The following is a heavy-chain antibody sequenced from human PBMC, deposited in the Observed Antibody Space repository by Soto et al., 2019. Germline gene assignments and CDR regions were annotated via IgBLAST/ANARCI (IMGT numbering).Heavy chain of an antibody. CDR3: ASNYGSGYRAVDS. V-gene: IGHV1-69*02. CDR2: VNPILSMS. D-gene: IGHD3-10*01. CDR1: GDTFNFYS. J-gene: IGHJ4*02. Sequence: QVQLVQSGAEVKSAGSSVKVSCKASGDTFNFYSINWVRQAPGLGLEWVGRVNPILSMSNYAQRFQGRVTMTADKSTGTAYMERRSLSSEAAAIYYCASNYGSGYRAVDSWGQGALVTVSS.